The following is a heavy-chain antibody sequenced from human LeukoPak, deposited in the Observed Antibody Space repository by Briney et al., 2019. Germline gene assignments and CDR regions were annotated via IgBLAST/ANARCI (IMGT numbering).Heavy chain of an antibody. D-gene: IGHD1-26*01. V-gene: IGHV4-38-2*02. CDR1: GFSISSGYY. CDR3: ASYSGIYSAFEI. CDR2: IFYNGGP. J-gene: IGHJ3*02. Sequence: SETLSLTCTVSGFSISSGYYWGWIRQPPGRGLEWLGNIFYNGGPYYNPSFKSRVVISVDTSKNHFSLTLNAVTAADTAVYHCASYSGIYSAFEIWSQGTLVTVSS.